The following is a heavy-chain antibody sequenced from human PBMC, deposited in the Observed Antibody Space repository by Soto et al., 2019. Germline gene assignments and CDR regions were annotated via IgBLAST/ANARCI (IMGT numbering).Heavy chain of an antibody. D-gene: IGHD3-16*01. CDR1: GGSLSTSAYY. CDR2: IYYSGST. J-gene: IGHJ4*02. Sequence: SETLSLTCTVSGGSLSTSAYYWSWIRQHPGKGLEWIGFIYYSGSTFYNPSLMSRVTISVDTSKYQFSLKMTSVTPADTAVYYCARHVSAVGRLGYFDQWGLGSLVTVSS. V-gene: IGHV4-31*03. CDR3: ARHVSAVGRLGYFDQ.